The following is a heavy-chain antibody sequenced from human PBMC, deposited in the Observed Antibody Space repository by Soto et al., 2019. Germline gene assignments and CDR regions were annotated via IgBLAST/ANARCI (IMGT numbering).Heavy chain of an antibody. CDR3: ARDLNHDYGDYVDAFDI. CDR2: TRNKANSYTT. D-gene: IGHD4-17*01. V-gene: IGHV3-72*01. J-gene: IGHJ3*02. CDR1: GFTFSDHY. Sequence: EVQLVESGGGLVQPGGSLRLSCAASGFTFSDHYMDWVRQAPGKGLEWVGRTRNKANSYTTEYAASVKGRFTISRDDSKNSLYLQMNSLKTEDTAMYYCARDLNHDYGDYVDAFDIWGQGTMVTVSS.